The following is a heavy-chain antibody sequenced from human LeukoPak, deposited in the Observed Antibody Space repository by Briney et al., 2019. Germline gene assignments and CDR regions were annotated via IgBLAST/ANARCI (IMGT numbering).Heavy chain of an antibody. D-gene: IGHD3-10*01. CDR3: ARDHGSGSYPWSYYFDY. V-gene: IGHV4-34*01. Sequence: SETLSLTCAVYGGSFSGYYWIWIRQPPGKGLEWIGEINHSGSTNYNPSLKSRVTISVDTSKNQFSLKLSSVTAADTAVYYCARDHGSGSYPWSYYFDYWGQGTLVTVSS. CDR2: INHSGST. CDR1: GGSFSGYY. J-gene: IGHJ4*02.